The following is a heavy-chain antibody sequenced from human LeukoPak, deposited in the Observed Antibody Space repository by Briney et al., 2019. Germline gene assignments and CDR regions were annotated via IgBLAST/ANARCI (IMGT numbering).Heavy chain of an antibody. CDR3: ARDPLHY. CDR2: ISSSSTI. V-gene: IGHV3-48*01. CDR1: GFTFSGYS. J-gene: IGHJ4*02. Sequence: PGGSLRLSCAASGFTFSGYSMNWVRQAPGKGLEWVSYISSSSTIYYADSVKGRFTISRDNAKNSLYLQMNSLRAEDTAVYYCARDPLHYWGQGTLVTVSS.